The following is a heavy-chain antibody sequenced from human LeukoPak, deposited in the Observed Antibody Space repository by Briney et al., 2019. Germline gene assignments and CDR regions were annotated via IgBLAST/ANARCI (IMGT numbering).Heavy chain of an antibody. CDR1: GGTFSSYA. J-gene: IGHJ4*02. CDR2: IIPIFGTA. V-gene: IGHV1-69*13. D-gene: IGHD5-18*01. Sequence: WASVKVSCTASGGTFSSYAISWVRQAPGQGLEWMGGIIPIFGTANYAQKFQGRVTITADESTSTAYMELSSLRSEDTAVYYCARVGYSYGFDYWGQGTLVTVSS. CDR3: ARVGYSYGFDY.